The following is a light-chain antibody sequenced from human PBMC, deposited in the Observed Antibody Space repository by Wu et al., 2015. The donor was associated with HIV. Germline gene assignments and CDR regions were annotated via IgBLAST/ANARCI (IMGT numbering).Light chain of an antibody. J-gene: IGKJ5*01. Sequence: DIQMTQSPSTLSASVGDTVIITCRASQSISTWLAWYQQKPGKAPKLLIYLASSLENGVPARFSGSGSGTEFTLTITSLQPDDFATYYCQQYDRWPVTFGQGTRLEI. CDR3: QQYDRWPVT. CDR1: QSISTW. V-gene: IGKV1-5*03. CDR2: LAS.